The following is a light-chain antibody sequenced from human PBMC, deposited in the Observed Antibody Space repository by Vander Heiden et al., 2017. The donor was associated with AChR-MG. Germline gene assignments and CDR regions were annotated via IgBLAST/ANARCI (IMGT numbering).Light chain of an antibody. CDR1: RAVLNAY. Sequence: ENVLTQSPATLSLSPGDRATLFCGASRAVLNAYVAWYQQQPGQAPRLLIFDAASRAAGVPERFSGSGSGTDYTLTISRLEPEDFGVYFCHQYGNSIQTFGQGTTVDI. V-gene: IGKV3D-20*01. CDR3: HQYGNSIQT. J-gene: IGKJ1*01. CDR2: DAA.